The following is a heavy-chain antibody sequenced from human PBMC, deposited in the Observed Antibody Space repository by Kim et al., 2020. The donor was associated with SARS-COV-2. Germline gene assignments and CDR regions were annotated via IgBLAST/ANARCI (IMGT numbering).Heavy chain of an antibody. Sequence: SETLSLTCTVSGGSISSGGYYWSWIRQHPGKGLEWIGYIYYSGSTYYNPSLKSRVTISVDTSKNQFSLKLSSVTAADTAVYYCARVVCGNCITMVRGQYNWFDPWGQGTLVTVSS. J-gene: IGHJ5*02. CDR1: GGSISSGGYY. CDR3: ARVVCGNCITMVRGQYNWFDP. D-gene: IGHD3-10*01. CDR2: IYYSGST. V-gene: IGHV4-31*03.